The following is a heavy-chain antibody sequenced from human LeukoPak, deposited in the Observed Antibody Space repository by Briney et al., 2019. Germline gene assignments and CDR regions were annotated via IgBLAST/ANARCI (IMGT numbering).Heavy chain of an antibody. D-gene: IGHD6-19*01. Sequence: SETLSLTCTVSGGSISSSSYYWGWIRQPPGKGLEWIGSIYYSGSTYYNPSLKSRVTISVDTSKNQFSLKLSSVTAADTAVYYCEGSGCLSEFDYWGQGTLVTVSS. CDR1: GGSISSSSYY. V-gene: IGHV4-39*01. CDR3: EGSGCLSEFDY. J-gene: IGHJ4*02. CDR2: IYYSGST.